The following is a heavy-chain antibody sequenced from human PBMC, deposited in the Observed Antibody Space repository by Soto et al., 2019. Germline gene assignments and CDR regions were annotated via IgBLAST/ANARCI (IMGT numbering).Heavy chain of an antibody. CDR1: GGTFSSYA. CDR2: IIPIFGTA. CDR3: ARGWGYDSYTYYYAY. V-gene: IGHV1-69*13. Sequence: SVKVSCKXSGGTFSSYAISWVRQAPGQGLEWMGGIIPIFGTANYAQKFQGRVTITADESTSTAYMELSRLRSEDTAVYYCARGWGYDSYTYYYAYWGQGTLVTV. D-gene: IGHD3-22*01. J-gene: IGHJ4*02.